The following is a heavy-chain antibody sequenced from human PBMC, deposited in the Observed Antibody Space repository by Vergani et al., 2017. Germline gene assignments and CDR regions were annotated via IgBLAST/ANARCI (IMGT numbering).Heavy chain of an antibody. V-gene: IGHV4-30-4*08. D-gene: IGHD3-10*01. CDR1: GGSISSGDYY. Sequence: QVQLQESGPGLVKPSQTLSLTCTVSGGSISSGDYYWSWIRQPPGKGLEWIGYIYYSGSTYYNPSLKSRVTISVDTSKNQFSLKLSSVTAADTAVYYCARDAYGSGSYYTDYYYDYGMDVWGQGTTVTVSS. CDR2: IYYSGST. J-gene: IGHJ6*02. CDR3: ARDAYGSGSYYTDYYYDYGMDV.